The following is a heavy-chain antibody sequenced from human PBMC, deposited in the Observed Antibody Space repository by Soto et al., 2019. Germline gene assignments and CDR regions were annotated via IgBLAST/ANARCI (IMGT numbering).Heavy chain of an antibody. D-gene: IGHD3-9*01. CDR2: VYYSGTT. CDR3: ARDLTGRIDY. J-gene: IGHJ4*02. Sequence: QVQLQESGPGLVKPSETLSLTCIVSGDSVSSGRYYWSWIRQPPGKGLEWVGNVYYSGTTNYNPSLNSRVTISVDTPNNPFSLKVTSVTAADTAVYYCARDLTGRIDYWGQGTLVTVSS. CDR1: GDSVSSGRYY. V-gene: IGHV4-61*01.